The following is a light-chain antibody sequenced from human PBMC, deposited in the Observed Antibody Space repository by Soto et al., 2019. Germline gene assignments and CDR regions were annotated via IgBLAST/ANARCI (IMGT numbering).Light chain of an antibody. Sequence: QSALTQPASVSGSPGQSITISCTGTSSDIGYNYVSWYQQYPGKAPKMIIYDVNKRPSGVPDRFSGSKSGNTASLTISWLQAEDEADYYCCSYAHTSRVFGGGTKLTVL. CDR2: DVN. J-gene: IGLJ3*02. CDR3: CSYAHTSRV. CDR1: SSDIGYNY. V-gene: IGLV2-11*01.